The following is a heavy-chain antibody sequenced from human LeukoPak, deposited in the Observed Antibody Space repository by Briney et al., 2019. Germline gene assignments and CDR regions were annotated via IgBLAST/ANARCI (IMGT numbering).Heavy chain of an antibody. CDR1: GFSFSSHW. Sequence: PGGSLRLSCAASGFSFSSHWVHWVRQAPGKGLEWVSSISSSSYIYYADSVKGRFTISRDNAKNSLYLQMNSLRAEDTAVYYCARDLFRELRYFDWSPTGFDYWGRGTLVTVSS. CDR2: ISSSSYI. J-gene: IGHJ4*02. V-gene: IGHV3-21*01. CDR3: ARDLFRELRYFDWSPTGFDY. D-gene: IGHD3-9*01.